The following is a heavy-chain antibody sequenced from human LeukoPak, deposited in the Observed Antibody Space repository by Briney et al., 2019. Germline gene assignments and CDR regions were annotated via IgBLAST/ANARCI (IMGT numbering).Heavy chain of an antibody. V-gene: IGHV4-4*02. J-gene: IGHJ6*02. CDR2: IYHSGST. D-gene: IGHD6-13*01. CDR3: ARVLYRYSSSWSPRDYYGMDV. CDR1: GFTFSSYW. Sequence: GSLRLSCAASGFTFSSYWMSWVRQPPGKGLEWIGEIYHSGSTNYNPSLKSRVTISVDKSKNQFSLKLSSVTAADTAVYYCARVLYRYSSSWSPRDYYGMDVWGQGTTVTVSS.